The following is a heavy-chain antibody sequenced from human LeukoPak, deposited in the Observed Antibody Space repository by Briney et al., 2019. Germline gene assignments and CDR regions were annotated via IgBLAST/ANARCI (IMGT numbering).Heavy chain of an antibody. CDR2: IYSGGST. J-gene: IGHJ4*02. CDR1: GFTVSSNY. CDR3: AKGDIQLWPNWNFPFDY. Sequence: GGSLRLSCAASGFTVSSNYMSWVRQAPGKGLEWVSVIYSGGSTYYADSVKGRFTISRDNSKNTLYLQMNSLRAEDTAVYYCAKGDIQLWPNWNFPFDYWGQGTLVTVSS. V-gene: IGHV3-53*01. D-gene: IGHD5-18*01.